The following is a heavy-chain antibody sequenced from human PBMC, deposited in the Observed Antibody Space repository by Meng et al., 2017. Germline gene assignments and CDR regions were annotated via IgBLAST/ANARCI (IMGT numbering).Heavy chain of an antibody. CDR3: ARDDAMTTVTTIGY. V-gene: IGHV3-33*01. CDR1: GLTFSSYG. D-gene: IGHD4-11*01. J-gene: IGHJ4*02. CDR2: IWYDGSNK. Sequence: VAVVVSGGGVVQPGMSLRLSVSASGLTFSSYGMHWVRQAPGKGLEWVAVIWYDGSNKYYADSVKGRFTISRDNSKNTLYLQMNSLRAEDTAVYYCARDDAMTTVTTIGYWGQGTLVTVSS.